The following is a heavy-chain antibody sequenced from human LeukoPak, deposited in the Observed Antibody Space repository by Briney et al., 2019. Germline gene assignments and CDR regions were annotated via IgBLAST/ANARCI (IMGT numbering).Heavy chain of an antibody. D-gene: IGHD5-24*01. CDR2: IIPIFGTA. J-gene: IGHJ6*03. CDR3: AREGLSRDGYNLEDYYYYYMDV. Sequence: GASVKVSCKASGGTFSSYGISWVRQAPGQGLEWMGGIIPIFGTANYAQKFQGRVTITADESTSTAYMELSSLRSEDTAVYYCAREGLSRDGYNLEDYYYYYMDVWGKGTTVTISS. V-gene: IGHV1-69*01. CDR1: GGTFSSYG.